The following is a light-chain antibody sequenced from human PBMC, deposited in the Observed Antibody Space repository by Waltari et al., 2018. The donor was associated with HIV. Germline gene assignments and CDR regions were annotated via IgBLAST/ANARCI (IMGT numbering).Light chain of an antibody. V-gene: IGLV7-46*01. Sequence: QPVVTQEPSLTVSPGETVILTCASSTGFATRGHCPYWFQVRPGHAPKTLIFDSNNRYSWTPARFAGSFVGGKAALTLTGAQPEDEANYYCLLTYGEDVVFGGGTKLTVL. CDR3: LLTYGEDVV. CDR2: DSN. CDR1: TGFATRGHC. J-gene: IGLJ2*01.